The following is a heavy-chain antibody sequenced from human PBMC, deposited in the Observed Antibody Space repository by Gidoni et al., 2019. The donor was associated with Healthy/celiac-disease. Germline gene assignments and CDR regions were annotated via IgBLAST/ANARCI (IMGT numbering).Heavy chain of an antibody. D-gene: IGHD3-3*01. CDR3: ARDLLTYYDFWSGYWDY. J-gene: IGHJ4*02. CDR2: IWYDGSNK. Sequence: QVQLVESGGGVVQPGRSLRLSCAASGFTFSSYGMHWVRQAPGKGVEWVAVIWYDGSNKYYADSVKGRFTISRDNSKNTLYLQMNSLRAEDTAVYYCARDLLTYYDFWSGYWDYWGQGTLVTVSS. CDR1: GFTFSSYG. V-gene: IGHV3-33*01.